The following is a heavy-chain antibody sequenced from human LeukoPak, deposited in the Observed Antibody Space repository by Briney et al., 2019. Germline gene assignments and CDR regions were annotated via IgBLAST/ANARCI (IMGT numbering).Heavy chain of an antibody. J-gene: IGHJ6*03. Sequence: SETLSLTCAVSGYSISSGYYWGWIRQPPGKGLEWIGSIYHRGSTYYNPSLKSRVTISVDTSKNQFSLKLSSVTAADTAVYYCARYGCSSTSCYTDYYYYMDVWGKGTTVTVSS. CDR2: IYHRGST. CDR1: GYSISSGYY. D-gene: IGHD2-2*02. CDR3: ARYGCSSTSCYTDYYYYMDV. V-gene: IGHV4-38-2*01.